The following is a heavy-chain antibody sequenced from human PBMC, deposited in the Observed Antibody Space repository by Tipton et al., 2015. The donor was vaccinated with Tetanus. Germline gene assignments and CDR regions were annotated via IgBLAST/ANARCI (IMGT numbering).Heavy chain of an antibody. D-gene: IGHD2-15*01. V-gene: IGHV4-59*01. CDR3: ARDRRWYCSGGSCFRAFDI. CDR1: GGSISSYY. J-gene: IGHJ3*02. Sequence: TLSLTCTVSGGSISSYYWSWIRQPPGKGLEWIGYIYYSGSTNYNPSLKSRVTISVDTSKNQFSLKLSSVTAADTAVYYCARDRRWYCSGGSCFRAFDIWGQGTMVTVSS. CDR2: IYYSGST.